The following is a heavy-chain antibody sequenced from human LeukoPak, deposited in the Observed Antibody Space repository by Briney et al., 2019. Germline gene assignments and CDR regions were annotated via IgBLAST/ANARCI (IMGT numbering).Heavy chain of an antibody. CDR3: ARVTTIHNDGDYVGYFAY. J-gene: IGHJ4*02. Sequence: SETLSLTCTVSGGSISSGGYYWSWIRQHPGKGLESIGYIYYSGSTYYNPSLKSRVTISVGTSKNQFSLKLSSVTAAATAVYYCARVTTIHNDGDYVGYFAYWGREPWSPSPQ. V-gene: IGHV4-31*03. D-gene: IGHD4-17*01. CDR2: IYYSGST. CDR1: GGSISSGGYY.